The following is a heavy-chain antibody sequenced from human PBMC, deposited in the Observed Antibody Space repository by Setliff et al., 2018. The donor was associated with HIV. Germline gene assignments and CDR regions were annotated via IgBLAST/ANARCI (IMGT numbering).Heavy chain of an antibody. CDR2: VHSDGTT. CDR3: VRGVIDRYYNMDV. Sequence: SQTLSLTCVVSGGSLRLYFWTWIRQSPEKGLEWIGRVHSDGTTHYNPSLKSRVTVAVDMSKNQFSLRLNSVSPADTAVYYCVRGVIDRYYNMDVWGKGTTVTVSS. V-gene: IGHV4-59*01. CDR1: GGSLRLYF. J-gene: IGHJ6*03.